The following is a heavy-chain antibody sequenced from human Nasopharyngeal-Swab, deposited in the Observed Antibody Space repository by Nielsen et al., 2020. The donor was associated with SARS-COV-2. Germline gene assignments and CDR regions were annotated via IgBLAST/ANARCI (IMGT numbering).Heavy chain of an antibody. D-gene: IGHD4-17*01. CDR3: ATGSYGDFPWTSPYFDY. CDR2: ITGGGGST. J-gene: IGHJ4*02. V-gene: IGHV3-23*01. CDR1: GFTFSSYA. Sequence: GESLKISCAASGFTFSSYAMSWVRQAPGKGLEWVAGITGGGGSTFYADSVKGRFTISRDNSKNKLYLEINSMRAEDTAVYYCATGSYGDFPWTSPYFDYWGQGTLVTVSS.